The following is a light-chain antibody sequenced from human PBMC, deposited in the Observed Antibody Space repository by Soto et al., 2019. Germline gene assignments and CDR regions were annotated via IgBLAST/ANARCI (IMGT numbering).Light chain of an antibody. CDR3: QQRSNWPPGKT. J-gene: IGKJ1*01. Sequence: EIALTQSPATLSLSPGESATLSCRASQSVSSYLAWYQQKPGQAPRLLIYDASNRATGIPARFSGSGSGTDFTLTISSLEPEDFAVYYCQQRSNWPPGKTFGQGTKVDIK. CDR1: QSVSSY. CDR2: DAS. V-gene: IGKV3-11*01.